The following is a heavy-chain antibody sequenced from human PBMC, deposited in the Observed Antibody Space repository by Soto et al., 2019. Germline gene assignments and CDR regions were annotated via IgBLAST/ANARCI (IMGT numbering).Heavy chain of an antibody. V-gene: IGHV1-69*04. CDR2: IIPILGIA. D-gene: IGHD1-20*01. CDR3: ARDILTGTTLHYYYCYMDV. Sequence: SVKVSCKASGGTFSSYTISWVRQAPGQGLEWMGRIIPILGIANYAQKFQGRVTITADKSTSTAYMELSSLRSEDTAVYYCARDILTGTTLHYYYCYMDVWGKGTTVTVSS. J-gene: IGHJ6*03. CDR1: GGTFSSYT.